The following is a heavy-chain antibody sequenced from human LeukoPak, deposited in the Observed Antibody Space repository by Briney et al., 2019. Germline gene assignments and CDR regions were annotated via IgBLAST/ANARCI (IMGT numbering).Heavy chain of an antibody. J-gene: IGHJ3*02. CDR2: IYSSGSR. Sequence: PSETPSLTCSVSDASISSYFWSWIRQPPGKGLEWIGHIYSSGSRYYNPSLKSRVTVSMEPSRNQFSLKLASVTAADTGMYYCAIAESVTAFDIWGQGTMVTVSS. CDR3: AIAESVTAFDI. CDR1: DASISSYF. D-gene: IGHD2-8*01. V-gene: IGHV4-4*09.